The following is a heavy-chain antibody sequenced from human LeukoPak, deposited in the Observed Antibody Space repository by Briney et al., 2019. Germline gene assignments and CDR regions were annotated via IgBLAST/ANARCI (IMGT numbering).Heavy chain of an antibody. CDR2: IYYSGST. V-gene: IGHV4-59*01. J-gene: IGHJ4*02. Sequence: PSETLSLTCTVSGGSISSYYWSWIRQPPGKGLEWIGYIYYSGSTNYNPSLKSRVTISVDTSKNQFSLKLSSVTAADTAVYYCARGLWGAMAYFFDYGGQGTLVTVSS. CDR1: GGSISSYY. CDR3: ARGLWGAMAYFFDY. D-gene: IGHD5-18*01.